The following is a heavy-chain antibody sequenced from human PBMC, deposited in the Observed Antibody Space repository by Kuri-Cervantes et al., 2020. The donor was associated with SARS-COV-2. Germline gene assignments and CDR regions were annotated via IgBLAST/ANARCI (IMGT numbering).Heavy chain of an antibody. Sequence: SETLSLTCAVSGYSISSGYNWGWSRQPPGKGLEWIGSIYHGGSTYYDPSLKSRVTISADTSKNQFSLKLSSVTAADTAVYYCAMAHVYAIRSNWFDPWGQGTLVTVSS. J-gene: IGHJ5*02. V-gene: IGHV4-38-2*01. CDR3: AMAHVYAIRSNWFDP. CDR1: GYSISSGYN. D-gene: IGHD2-8*01. CDR2: IYHGGST.